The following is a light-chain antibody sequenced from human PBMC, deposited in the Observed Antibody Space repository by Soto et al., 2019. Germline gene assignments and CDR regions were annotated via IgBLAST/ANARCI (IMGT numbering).Light chain of an antibody. CDR1: QSIGTW. CDR2: KAS. J-gene: IGKJ2*01. CDR3: QQYKDYVYT. V-gene: IGKV1-5*03. Sequence: DIQMTQSPSTLSASVGDRVTITCRASQSIGTWLAWYQERPGKAPKLLIYKASTLERGVPSRFSGSGSGTEFTLTISGLQPDDFATYYCQQYKDYVYTFGQGTKVESK.